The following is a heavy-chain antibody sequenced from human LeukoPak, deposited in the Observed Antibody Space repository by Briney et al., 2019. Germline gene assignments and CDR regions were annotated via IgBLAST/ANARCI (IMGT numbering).Heavy chain of an antibody. V-gene: IGHV4-34*01. Sequence: SETLSLTCGVSGLPLSNYYWSWVRRSPTQGLEWIGEINHSGYTNYNPSLKSRVTMSIDTSKNQFSLKLTSVTAADAGVYYCTRAVAGHPDWGQGTLVTVSS. CDR1: GLPLSNYY. J-gene: IGHJ4*02. D-gene: IGHD6-19*01. CDR3: TRAVAGHPD. CDR2: INHSGYT.